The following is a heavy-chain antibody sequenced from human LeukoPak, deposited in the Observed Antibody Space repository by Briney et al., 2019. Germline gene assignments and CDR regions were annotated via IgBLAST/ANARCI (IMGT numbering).Heavy chain of an antibody. CDR1: GFTVSSNY. CDR3: ARNHYDFWSGYSDY. CDR2: IYSGGGT. J-gene: IGHJ4*02. D-gene: IGHD3-3*01. V-gene: IGHV3-66*01. Sequence: PGGSLRLSCAASGFTVSSNYMSWVRQAPGKGLEWVSVIYSGGGTYYTDSVKGRFTISRDNSKNTLYLQMNSLRAEDTAVYYCARNHYDFWSGYSDYWGQGTLVTVSS.